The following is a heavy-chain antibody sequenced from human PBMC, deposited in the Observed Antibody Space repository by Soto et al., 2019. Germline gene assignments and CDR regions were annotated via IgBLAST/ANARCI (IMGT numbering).Heavy chain of an antibody. Sequence: GGSLRLSCAASGFTFSSYAMHWVRQAPGKGLEYVSAISSNGGSTYYANSVKGRFTISRDNSKNTLYLQMNSLRAEDTAVYYCAKDRLCDTAMVTVYCVDDWGQGTLVTVSS. CDR1: GFTFSSYA. D-gene: IGHD5-18*01. CDR3: AKDRLCDTAMVTVYCVDD. V-gene: IGHV3-64*01. J-gene: IGHJ4*02. CDR2: ISSNGGST.